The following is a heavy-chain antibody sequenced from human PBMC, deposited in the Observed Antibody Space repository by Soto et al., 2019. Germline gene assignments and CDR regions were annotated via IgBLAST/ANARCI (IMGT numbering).Heavy chain of an antibody. J-gene: IGHJ4*02. CDR1: GGSISSGGYY. CDR3: ARLDCSGGACYSWQGYFDY. V-gene: IGHV4-31*03. D-gene: IGHD2-15*01. Sequence: SETLSLTCTVSGGSISSGGYYWNWIRQHPGKGLEWIGYFYYSGSTYYNPSLKSRVTISVDTSKNQFSLRLNSVTPADTAVYYCARLDCSGGACYSWQGYFDYWGRGSLGTAPQ. CDR2: FYYSGST.